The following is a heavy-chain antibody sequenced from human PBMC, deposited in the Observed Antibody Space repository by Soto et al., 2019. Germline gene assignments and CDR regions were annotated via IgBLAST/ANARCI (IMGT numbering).Heavy chain of an antibody. CDR2: IYYSGST. CDR1: GGSISSSSYY. CDR3: ARQSFYDYIWGSYRSYYFDY. D-gene: IGHD3-16*02. V-gene: IGHV4-39*01. J-gene: IGHJ4*02. Sequence: QLQLQESGPGLVKPSETLSLTCTVSGGSISSSSYYWGWIRQPPGKGLEWIGSIYYSGSTYYNPSLKSRVTISVDTSKNQFSLKLSSVTAADTAVYYCARQSFYDYIWGSYRSYYFDYWGQGTLVTVSS.